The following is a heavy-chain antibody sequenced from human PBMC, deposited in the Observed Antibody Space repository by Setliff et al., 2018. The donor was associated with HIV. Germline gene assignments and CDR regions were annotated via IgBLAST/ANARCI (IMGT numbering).Heavy chain of an antibody. CDR3: SRSGVPPYYYYGMDV. CDR1: GYTFTTYG. D-gene: IGHD3-10*01. V-gene: IGHV1-18*04. CDR2: INSYNGNT. J-gene: IGHJ6*02. Sequence: GASVKVSCKASGYTFTTYGVNWVRQAPGQGLERMGWINSYNGNTKFAQKFQGRVTMTTDTSTTTAFMELRSLKADDTGIYYCSRSGVPPYYYYGMDVWGQGTTVTVS.